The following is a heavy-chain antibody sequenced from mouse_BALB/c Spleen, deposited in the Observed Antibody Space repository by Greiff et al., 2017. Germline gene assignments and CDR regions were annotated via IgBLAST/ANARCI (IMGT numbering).Heavy chain of an antibody. CDR3: ARSYYYGSSHRYFDY. CDR1: GFTFSSYA. J-gene: IGHJ2*01. D-gene: IGHD1-1*01. CDR2: ISSGGST. Sequence: EVKLVESGGGLVKPGGSLKLSCAASGFTFSSYAMSWVRQTPEKRLEWVASISSGGSTYYPDSVKGRFTISRDNARNILYLQMSSLRSEDTAMYYCARSYYYGSSHRYFDYWGQGTTLTVSS. V-gene: IGHV5-6-5*01.